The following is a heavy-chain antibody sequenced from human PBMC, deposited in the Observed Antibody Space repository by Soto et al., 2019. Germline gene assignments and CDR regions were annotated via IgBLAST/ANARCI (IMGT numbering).Heavy chain of an antibody. Sequence: GESLKISCXGSGYSFTSYWISWVRQMPGKGLEWMGRIDPSDSYTNYSPSFQGHVTISADKSISTAYLQWSSLKASDTAMYYCARRHSSSSAFDPWGQGTLVTVSS. J-gene: IGHJ5*02. CDR1: GYSFTSYW. CDR3: ARRHSSSSAFDP. CDR2: IDPSDSYT. V-gene: IGHV5-10-1*01. D-gene: IGHD6-13*01.